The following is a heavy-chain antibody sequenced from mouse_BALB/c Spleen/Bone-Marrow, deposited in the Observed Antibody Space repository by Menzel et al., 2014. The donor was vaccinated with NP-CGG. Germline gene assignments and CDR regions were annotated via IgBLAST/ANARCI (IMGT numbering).Heavy chain of an antibody. CDR1: GYTFSNYW. CDR2: IHPGNSDT. CDR3: TTLARNNFDY. Sequence: EVQGGESGAELVKPGASVKLSCKASGYTFSNYWMHWIKQRPGQGLEWIGTIHPGNSDTTYNQKFKGKAKLTAVTSTSTAYMELSSLTNEDSAVYYCTTLARNNFDYWGKGTTLTVSS. D-gene: IGHD3-1*01. V-gene: IGHV1-5*01. J-gene: IGHJ2*01.